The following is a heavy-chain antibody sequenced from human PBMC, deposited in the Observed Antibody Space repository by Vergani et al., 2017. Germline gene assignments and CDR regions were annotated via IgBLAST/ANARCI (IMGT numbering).Heavy chain of an antibody. CDR3: ARVFDYDFXSGYYLYYYYYMDV. J-gene: IGHJ6*03. CDR2: ISSSSSYI. CDR1: GFTFSSYS. V-gene: IGHV3-21*01. Sequence: EVQLVESGGGLVKPGGSLRLSCAASGFTFSSYSMNWVRQAPGKGLEWVSSISSSSSYIYYADSVKGRFTISRDNAKNSLYLQMNSLRAEDTAVYYCARVFDYDFXSGYYLYYYYYMDVWGKGTTVTVS. D-gene: IGHD3-3*01.